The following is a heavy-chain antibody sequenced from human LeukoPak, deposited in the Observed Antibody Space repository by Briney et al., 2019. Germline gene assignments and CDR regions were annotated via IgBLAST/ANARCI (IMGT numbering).Heavy chain of an antibody. D-gene: IGHD4-17*01. Sequence: SETLSLTCTVSGGSISSYYWSWIRQPPGKGLEWIGYIYYSGSTNYNPSLKSRVTISVDTSTNQFSLKLSSVTAADTAVYYCARVPFYGDYPFDYWGQGTLVTVSS. CDR2: IYYSGST. V-gene: IGHV4-59*08. CDR3: ARVPFYGDYPFDY. CDR1: GGSISSYY. J-gene: IGHJ4*02.